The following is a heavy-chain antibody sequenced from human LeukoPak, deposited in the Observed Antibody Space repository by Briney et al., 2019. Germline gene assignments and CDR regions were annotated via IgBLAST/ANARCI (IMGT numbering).Heavy chain of an antibody. CDR1: GYSFTSYW. D-gene: IGHD3-10*01. V-gene: IGHV5-51*01. Sequence: GESLKISCKGSGYSFTSYWIGWVRQMPGKGLEWMGKIYPGDSDTRYSPSFQGQVTISADKSISTAYLQWSSLKASDTAMYYCARQNYYGSGSYYRRWFDPWGQGSLVTVSS. CDR2: IYPGDSDT. J-gene: IGHJ5*02. CDR3: ARQNYYGSGSYYRRWFDP.